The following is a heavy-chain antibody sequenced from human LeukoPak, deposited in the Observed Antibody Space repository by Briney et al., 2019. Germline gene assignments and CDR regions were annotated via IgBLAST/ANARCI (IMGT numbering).Heavy chain of an antibody. CDR3: ARESGVVVITWGYGAFDI. J-gene: IGHJ3*02. V-gene: IGHV3-21*01. Sequence: GGSLRLSCAASGFTFSSYSMNWVRQAPGKGLEWVSSISSSSSYIYYADSVKGRFTISRDNAKNSLYLQMNSLRAEDTAVYYCARESGVVVITWGYGAFDIWGQGTMVTVSS. CDR2: ISSSSSYI. CDR1: GFTFSSYS. D-gene: IGHD3-22*01.